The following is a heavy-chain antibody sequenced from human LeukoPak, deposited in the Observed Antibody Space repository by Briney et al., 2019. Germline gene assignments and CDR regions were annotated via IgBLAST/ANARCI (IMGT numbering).Heavy chain of an antibody. CDR1: GVSISSYY. CDR2: IYYSGST. J-gene: IGHJ3*02. V-gene: IGHV4-59*01. CDR3: ARADSGSYSFDI. Sequence: SETLSLTCTGSGVSISSYYWSWIRQPPGKGLEWIGYIYYSGSTNYNPSLKSRVTISVDTSKNQFSLKLSSVTAADTAVYYCARADSGSYSFDIWGQGTMVTVSS. D-gene: IGHD1-26*01.